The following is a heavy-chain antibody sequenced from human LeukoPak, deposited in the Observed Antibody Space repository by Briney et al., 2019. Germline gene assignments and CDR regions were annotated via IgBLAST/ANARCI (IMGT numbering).Heavy chain of an antibody. D-gene: IGHD2-21*02. V-gene: IGHV4-59*01. Sequence: SETLSLTCTVSGGSISSYYWSWIRRPPGKGLEWIGYIYYSGSTNYNPSLKSRVTISVDTSKNQLSLKLSSVTAADTAVYYCARDAVTATFYGMDVWGQGTTVTVSS. J-gene: IGHJ6*02. CDR3: ARDAVTATFYGMDV. CDR1: GGSISSYY. CDR2: IYYSGST.